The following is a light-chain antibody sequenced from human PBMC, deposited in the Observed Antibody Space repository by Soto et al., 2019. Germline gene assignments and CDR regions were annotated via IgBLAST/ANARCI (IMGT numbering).Light chain of an antibody. V-gene: IGLV2-14*01. CDR1: SSDVGGYDY. Sequence: QSVLTQPASVSGSPGQSITISCTGSSSDVGGYDYVSWYQQHPGKAPKLMIYEVSNRPSGLSNRFSASKSGNTASLTISGLQAEDEADYYCCSYTTTGTLVFGTGTKLTVL. CDR3: CSYTTTGTLV. J-gene: IGLJ1*01. CDR2: EVS.